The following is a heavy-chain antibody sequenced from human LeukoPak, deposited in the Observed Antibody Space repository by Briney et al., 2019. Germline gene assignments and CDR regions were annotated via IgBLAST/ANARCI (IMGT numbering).Heavy chain of an antibody. CDR2: ISSSGSTI. Sequence: GGSLRLSCAASGFTFSSYEMNWVRQAPGKGLEWLSYISSSGSTIYYADSVKGRFTISRDNAKSSLYLQMNTLRAEDTAVYYCARDQWDTAMVYFDYGGWGTLVTVSS. CDR1: GFTFSSYE. V-gene: IGHV3-48*03. D-gene: IGHD5-18*01. CDR3: ARDQWDTAMVYFDY. J-gene: IGHJ4*02.